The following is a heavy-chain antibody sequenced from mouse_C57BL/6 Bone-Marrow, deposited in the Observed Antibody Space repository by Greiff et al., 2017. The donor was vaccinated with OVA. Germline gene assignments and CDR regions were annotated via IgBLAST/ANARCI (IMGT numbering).Heavy chain of an antibody. V-gene: IGHV1-54*01. Sequence: VHLVESGAELVRPGTSVKVSCKASGYAFTNYLIEWVKQRPGQGLEWIGVINPGSGGTNYNEKFKGKATLTADKSSSTAYMQLSSLTSEDSAVYFCARGDYDFDYWGQGTTLTVSS. CDR2: INPGSGGT. CDR3: ARGDYDFDY. D-gene: IGHD2-4*01. J-gene: IGHJ2*01. CDR1: GYAFTNYL.